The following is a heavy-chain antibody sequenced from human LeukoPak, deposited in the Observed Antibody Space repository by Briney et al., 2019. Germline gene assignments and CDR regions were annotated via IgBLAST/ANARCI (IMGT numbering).Heavy chain of an antibody. CDR3: ARFVVVPAATKYFDL. J-gene: IGHJ2*01. CDR1: GDSISSGTYY. CDR2: IYLRGTT. Sequence: SETLSLTCSVSGDSISSGTYYWSWLRQPAGKGLEWIGRIYLRGTTHYNPSLNSRVTISVDTSKNQFSLKLNSVTAADAAMYYCARFVVVPAATKYFDLWGRGTLVTVSS. V-gene: IGHV4-61*02. D-gene: IGHD2-2*01.